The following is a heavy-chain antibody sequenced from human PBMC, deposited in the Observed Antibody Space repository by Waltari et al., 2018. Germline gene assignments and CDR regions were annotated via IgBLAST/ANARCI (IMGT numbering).Heavy chain of an antibody. CDR1: GYTFTSYA. CDR2: INAGNGNR. CDR3: ASGPVVYWGY. V-gene: IGHV1-3*01. J-gene: IGHJ4*02. Sequence: QVQLVQSGAEVKKPGASVKVSCKASGYTFTSYAMHWVRQAPGQRLEWMGWINAGNGNRKYSQKVQGRVTITRDTSASTAYMELSSLRSEDTAVYYCASGPVVYWGYWGQGTLVTVSS. D-gene: IGHD2-8*02.